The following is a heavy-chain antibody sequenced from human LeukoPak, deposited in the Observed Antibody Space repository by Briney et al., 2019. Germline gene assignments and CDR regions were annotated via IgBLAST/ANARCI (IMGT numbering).Heavy chain of an antibody. CDR3: ARDPISGYGFFDS. J-gene: IGHJ4*02. CDR2: ISAGGGAK. V-gene: IGHV3-48*01. D-gene: IGHD5-12*01. Sequence: PGGSLRLSCVASGFNLNTYTMNWVRQAPGQGLEWVSYISAGGGAKNYAESVKGRFIISRDSANNSLYLQMSSLRAEDTAVYFCARDPISGYGFFDSWGQGTRITVSS. CDR1: GFNLNTYT.